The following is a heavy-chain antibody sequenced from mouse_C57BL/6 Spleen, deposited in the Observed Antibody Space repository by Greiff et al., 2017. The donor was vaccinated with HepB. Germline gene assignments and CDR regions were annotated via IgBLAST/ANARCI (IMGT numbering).Heavy chain of an antibody. CDR2: IHPNNGGT. Sequence: EVQLQQSGPELVKPGASVKIPCKASGYTFTDYNMDWVKQSHGKSLEWIGDIHPNNGGTIYNQKFKVKVTLTVDKSSSTAYLELRSLPSEDTAVYSCVRYDRCYYFDYWGQGTTLTVAS. J-gene: IGHJ2*01. CDR3: VRYDRCYYFDY. V-gene: IGHV1-18*01. D-gene: IGHD2-12*01. CDR1: GYTFTDYN.